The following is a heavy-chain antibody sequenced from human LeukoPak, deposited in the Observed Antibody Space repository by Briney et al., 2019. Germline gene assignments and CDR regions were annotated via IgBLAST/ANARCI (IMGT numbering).Heavy chain of an antibody. D-gene: IGHD6-13*01. CDR3: AKGPSPYSSSWYRCGMDV. CDR1: GFTFSSYA. J-gene: IGHJ6*02. V-gene: IGHV3-23*01. CDR2: ISGSGGST. Sequence: GGSLRLSCAASGFTFSSYAMSWVRQAPGKGLEWVSAISGSGGSTYYADSVKGRFTISRDNSKNTLYLQMNSLRAEDTAVYYCAKGPSPYSSSWYRCGMDVWGQGTTVTVSS.